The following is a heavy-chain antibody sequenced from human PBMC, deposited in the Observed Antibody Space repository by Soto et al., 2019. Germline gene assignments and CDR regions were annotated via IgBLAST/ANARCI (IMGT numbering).Heavy chain of an antibody. CDR1: GGSISSGDYY. V-gene: IGHV4-30-4*02. CDR3: AGGYCSGGSCYRMNWFDP. D-gene: IGHD2-15*01. J-gene: IGHJ5*02. Sequence: SDTLSLTCTVSGGSISSGDYYWSWIRQPPGKGLEWIGYIYYSGSTYYNPSLKSRVTISVDTSKNQFSLKLSSVTAADTAVYYCAGGYCSGGSCYRMNWFDPWGQGTLVTVSS. CDR2: IYYSGST.